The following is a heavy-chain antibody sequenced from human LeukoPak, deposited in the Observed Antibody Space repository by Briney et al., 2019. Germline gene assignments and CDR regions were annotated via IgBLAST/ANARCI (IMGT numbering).Heavy chain of an antibody. D-gene: IGHD4-17*01. CDR2: INHSGST. J-gene: IGHJ5*02. V-gene: IGHV4-34*01. CDR1: GGSFSGYY. Sequence: PSETLSLTCAVYGGSFSGYYWSWIRQPPGKGLEWIGEINHSGSTNYNPFLKSRVTISVDTSKNQFSLKLSSVTAADTAVYYCARPQYGDYDAWFDPWGQGTLVTVSS. CDR3: ARPQYGDYDAWFDP.